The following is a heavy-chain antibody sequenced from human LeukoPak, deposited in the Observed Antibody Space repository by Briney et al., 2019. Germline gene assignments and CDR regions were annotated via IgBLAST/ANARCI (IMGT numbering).Heavy chain of an antibody. CDR2: INHSGST. Sequence: KPSETLSLTCAVYGGSFSGYYWSWIRQPPGKGLEWIGEINHSGSTNYNPSLKSRVTISVDTSKNQFSLKLSSVTAADTAVYYCARGDYVSVDYWGQGTLVTVSS. V-gene: IGHV4-34*01. CDR3: ARGDYVSVDY. CDR1: GGSFSGYY. J-gene: IGHJ4*02. D-gene: IGHD3-16*01.